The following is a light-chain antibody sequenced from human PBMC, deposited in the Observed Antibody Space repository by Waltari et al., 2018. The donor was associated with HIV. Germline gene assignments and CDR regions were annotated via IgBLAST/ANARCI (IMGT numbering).Light chain of an antibody. CDR1: QSLLRGTEHNY. Sequence: VMTQSPLSLPVTPGEPASISCRSSQSLLRGTEHNYLVWYLQKPGQSPRLLIYLGSTRATGVPDRFSGSGSGTDFKLNISRVEAEDVAVYYCMQAVQIPLTFGAGTKLEIK. J-gene: IGKJ3*01. V-gene: IGKV2-28*01. CDR2: LGS. CDR3: MQAVQIPLT.